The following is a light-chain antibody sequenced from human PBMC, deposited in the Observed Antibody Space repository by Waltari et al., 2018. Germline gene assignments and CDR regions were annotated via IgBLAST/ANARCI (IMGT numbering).Light chain of an antibody. CDR3: LQYHTFPLT. V-gene: IGKV1-33*01. CDR1: QDISKN. J-gene: IGKJ4*01. Sequence: IQMTQSPSSLFASVGERVTITCQASQDISKNLHWFQQKPGKAPNLLIYVASSLHTGVPSRFSGSKSGTHFTFTISSLQPEDIATYYCLQYHTFPLTFGGGTKVEIK. CDR2: VAS.